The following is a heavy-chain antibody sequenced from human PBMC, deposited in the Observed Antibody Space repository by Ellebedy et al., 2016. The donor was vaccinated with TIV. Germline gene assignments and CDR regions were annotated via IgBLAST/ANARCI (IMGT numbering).Heavy chain of an antibody. CDR3: VHIVVVTATGY. CDR2: IRSKANNYAT. Sequence: PGGSLRLSCAAFEFTFSGSAMHWVRQASGKGLEWVGRIRSKANNYATAYAASVKGRFTISRDDSKNTAYLQMNSLKTEDTAVYYCVHIVVVTATGYWGQGTLVTVSS. CDR1: EFTFSGSA. J-gene: IGHJ4*02. D-gene: IGHD2-21*02. V-gene: IGHV3-73*01.